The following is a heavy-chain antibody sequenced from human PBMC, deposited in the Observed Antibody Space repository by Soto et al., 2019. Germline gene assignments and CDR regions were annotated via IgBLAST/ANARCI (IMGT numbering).Heavy chain of an antibody. J-gene: IGHJ4*02. CDR1: GYTFTSYY. CDR3: AALVMDTATGY. Sequence: AVKDSCKASGYTFTSYYMHWVRQAPGQGLEWMGIINPSGGSTSYAQKFQGRVTRTGDTSTSTVYMELSSLRSEETAVYYCAALVMDTATGYWGQGTLVTVSS. V-gene: IGHV1-46*01. CDR2: INPSGGST. D-gene: IGHD5-18*01.